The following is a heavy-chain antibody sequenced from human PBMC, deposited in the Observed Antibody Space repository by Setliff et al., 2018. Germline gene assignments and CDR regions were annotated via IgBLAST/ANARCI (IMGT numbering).Heavy chain of an antibody. V-gene: IGHV4-39*07. CDR2: INHSGST. CDR1: GGSISSSIYY. CDR3: ARGKGSWVLLRWFDP. D-gene: IGHD3-10*01. J-gene: IGHJ5*02. Sequence: SETLSLTCTVSGGSISSSIYYWSWIRQPPGKGLEWIGEINHSGSTNYNPSLKSRVTISVDTSKNQFSLKLSSVTAADTAVYYCARGKGSWVLLRWFDPWGQGTLVTVSS.